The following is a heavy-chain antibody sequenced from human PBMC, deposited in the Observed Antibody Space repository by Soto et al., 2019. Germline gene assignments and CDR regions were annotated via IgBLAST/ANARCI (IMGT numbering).Heavy chain of an antibody. Sequence: QVQLVQSAAEVKKPGASVKVSCKASGYSYSTYSFSWVRQAPGRGLEWMGWIGAFNGNTNYAQKFQGRATMTTDTSTTTVYLELGSLTSDDTAAYYCARAVGAVLDHWGQGTLVTVSS. CDR1: GYSYSTYS. CDR3: ARAVGAVLDH. D-gene: IGHD3-10*01. J-gene: IGHJ4*02. V-gene: IGHV1-18*04. CDR2: IGAFNGNT.